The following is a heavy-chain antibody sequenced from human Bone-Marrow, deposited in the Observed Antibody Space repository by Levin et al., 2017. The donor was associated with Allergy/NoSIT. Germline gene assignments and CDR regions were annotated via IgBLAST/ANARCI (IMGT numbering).Heavy chain of an antibody. CDR3: ARAYYYGSGSYRRGSGYYYYYYGMDV. J-gene: IGHJ6*02. CDR2: INPSGGST. D-gene: IGHD3-10*01. CDR1: GYTFTSYY. V-gene: IGHV1-46*01. Sequence: VASVKVSCKASGYTFTSYYMHWVRQAPGQGLEWMGIINPSGGSTSYAQKFQGRVTMTRDTSTSTVYMELSSLRSEDTAVYYCARAYYYGSGSYRRGSGYYYYYYGMDVWGQGTTVTVSS.